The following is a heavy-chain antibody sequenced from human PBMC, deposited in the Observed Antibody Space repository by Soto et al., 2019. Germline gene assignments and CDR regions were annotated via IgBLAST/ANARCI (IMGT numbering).Heavy chain of an antibody. CDR1: GGSSSSYY. CDR3: ARDAPPTYDYIWGSYRYSGGWFDP. Sequence: QVQLRESGPGLVKPSETLSLTCTVSGGSSSSYYWSWIRQPPGKGLEWIGSIYYSGSTNYNPSLKSRVTISVDTSKNQFSLKLSSVTAADTAVYYWARDAPPTYDYIWGSYRYSGGWFDPWGQGTLVTVSS. V-gene: IGHV4-59*01. D-gene: IGHD3-16*02. J-gene: IGHJ5*02. CDR2: IYYSGST.